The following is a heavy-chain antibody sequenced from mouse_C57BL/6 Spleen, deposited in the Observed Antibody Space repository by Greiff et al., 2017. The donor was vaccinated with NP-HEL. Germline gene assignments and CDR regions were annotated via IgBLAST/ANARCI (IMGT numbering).Heavy chain of an antibody. J-gene: IGHJ3*01. D-gene: IGHD2-1*01. CDR3: ARRDLLWEVAY. Sequence: QVQLQQPGAELVRPGSSVKLSCKASGYTFTSYWMDWVKQRPGQGLEWIGNIYPSDSETHYNQKFKDKATLTVDKSSSTAYMQLSTLTSEDSAVYYCARRDLLWEVAYWGQGTLVTVSA. V-gene: IGHV1-61*01. CDR1: GYTFTSYW. CDR2: IYPSDSET.